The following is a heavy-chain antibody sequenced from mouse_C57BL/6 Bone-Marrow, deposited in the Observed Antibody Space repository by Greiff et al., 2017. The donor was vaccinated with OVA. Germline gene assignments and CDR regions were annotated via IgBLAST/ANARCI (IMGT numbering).Heavy chain of an antibody. CDR3: ERQDLLWYNWYFGV. J-gene: IGHJ1*03. Sequence: QVQLQQSGAELARPGASVKMSCKASGYTFTSYTMHWVKQRPGQGLEWIGYINPSSGYTKYNQKFKDKATLTADKSSSTAYMQLRSLTSEDSAVYYCERQDLLWYNWYFGVWGTGTTVTVSS. CDR2: INPSSGYT. V-gene: IGHV1-4*01. D-gene: IGHD2-1*01. CDR1: GYTFTSYT.